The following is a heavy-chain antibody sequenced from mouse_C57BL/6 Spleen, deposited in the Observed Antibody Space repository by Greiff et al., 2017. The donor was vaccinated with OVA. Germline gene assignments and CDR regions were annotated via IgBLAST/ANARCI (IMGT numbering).Heavy chain of an antibody. CDR1: GFTFSDYG. J-gene: IGHJ3*01. CDR3: ARGYDGYSAWFAY. CDR2: ISSGSSTI. D-gene: IGHD2-3*01. Sequence: DVQLVESGGGLVKPGGSLKLSCAASGFTFSDYGMHWVRQAPEKGLEWVAYISSGSSTIYYADTVKGRFTISRDNAKNTLFLQMTSLRSEDTAMYYCARGYDGYSAWFAYLGQGTLVTVSA. V-gene: IGHV5-17*01.